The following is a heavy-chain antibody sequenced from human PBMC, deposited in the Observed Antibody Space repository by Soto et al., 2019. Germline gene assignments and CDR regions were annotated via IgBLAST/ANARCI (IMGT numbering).Heavy chain of an antibody. Sequence: GASVTVSCKASVGTFSSYTFSWVRQAPGKGLEWMGRVIPILGITNYAQKFQGRVTMTEDKSTNTAYMELSSLRSEDTAVYYCATGGAGIISTDAFDIWGQGTMVTVSS. D-gene: IGHD3-10*01. V-gene: IGHV1-69*02. CDR1: VGTFSSYT. CDR3: ATGGAGIISTDAFDI. CDR2: VIPILGIT. J-gene: IGHJ3*02.